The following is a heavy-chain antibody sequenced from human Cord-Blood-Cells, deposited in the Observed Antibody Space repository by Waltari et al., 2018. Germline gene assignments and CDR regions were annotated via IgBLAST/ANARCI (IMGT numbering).Heavy chain of an antibody. CDR2: IYYSGST. CDR1: GGSISSSSYS. CDR3: ARHGRPIRGTGTIFDY. D-gene: IGHD1-7*01. V-gene: IGHV4-39*01. J-gene: IGHJ4*02. Sequence: QLQLQESGPGLVKPSETLSPTCTVSGGSISSSSYSWGWVRQPPGKGLEWVGSIYYSGSTYYNPSLKSRVTISVDTSKNQFSLKLSSVTAADTAVYYCARHGRPIRGTGTIFDYWGQGTLVTVSS.